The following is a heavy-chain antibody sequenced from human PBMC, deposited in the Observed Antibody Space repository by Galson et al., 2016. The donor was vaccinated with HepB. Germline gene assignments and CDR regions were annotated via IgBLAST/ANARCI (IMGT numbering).Heavy chain of an antibody. CDR2: ISNSGSST. D-gene: IGHD3-16*01. V-gene: IGHV3-23*01. CDR3: AKGGWGDY. J-gene: IGHJ4*02. CDR1: GFTFTSYA. Sequence: SLRLSCAASGFTFTSYAMSWVRQAPGKGLEWVSVISNSGSSTYYANSVKGRFTISRDNSKNTLHLQMDSLRAEDTAIYYCAKGGWGDYWGQGTLVTVSS.